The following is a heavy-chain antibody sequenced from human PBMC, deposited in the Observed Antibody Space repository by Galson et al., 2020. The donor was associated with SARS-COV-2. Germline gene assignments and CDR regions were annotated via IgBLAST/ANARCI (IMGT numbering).Heavy chain of an antibody. V-gene: IGHV3-64D*08. CDR2: IGATGNP. Sequence: QAGGSLRLSCSASGFTFSTYALHWIRQAPGKGLEYVSTIGATGNPYYADSVKARFTISRDNSKNSLYLQMTSLRPEDTALYYCVKPMVAGGTGNWYFNLWGRGTPVTASS. D-gene: IGHD6-13*01. CDR3: VKPMVAGGTGNWYFNL. J-gene: IGHJ2*01. CDR1: GFTFSTYA.